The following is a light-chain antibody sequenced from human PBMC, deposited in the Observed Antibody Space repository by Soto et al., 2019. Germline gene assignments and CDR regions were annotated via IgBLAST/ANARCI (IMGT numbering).Light chain of an antibody. CDR1: QSVSSY. V-gene: IGKV3-11*01. CDR3: KQRSNWPPIT. J-gene: IGKJ5*01. CDR2: DAS. Sequence: EIVLTQSPATLSLSPGERATLSCRASQSVSSYLAWYQQKPGQAPRLLIYDASNRATGIPARFSGSGSGTDFTLTISSLEPEDSAVYYCKQRSNWPPITFGQGTRLEIK.